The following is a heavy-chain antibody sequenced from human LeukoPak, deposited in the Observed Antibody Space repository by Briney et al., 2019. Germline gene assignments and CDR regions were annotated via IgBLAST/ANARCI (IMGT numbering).Heavy chain of an antibody. Sequence: AGGSLRLSCAASGFTFDDYAMHWVRQAPGKGLEWVSGISWNSGSIGYADSVKGRFTISRDNAKNSLYLQMSSLRAEDMALYYCAKDLYYYDSSLFDYWGQGTLVTVSS. CDR2: ISWNSGSI. D-gene: IGHD3-22*01. J-gene: IGHJ4*02. CDR1: GFTFDDYA. V-gene: IGHV3-9*03. CDR3: AKDLYYYDSSLFDY.